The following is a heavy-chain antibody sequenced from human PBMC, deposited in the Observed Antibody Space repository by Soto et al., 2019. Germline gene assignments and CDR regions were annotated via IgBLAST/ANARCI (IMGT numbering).Heavy chain of an antibody. CDR3: GRLEGLATISYYFDY. V-gene: IGHV4-31*03. J-gene: IGHJ4*02. CDR2: IYYSGST. Sequence: PSETLSLTCTVSGGSISSGGYYWSWIRHHPGKGLEWIGYIYYSGSTYYNPSLKSRVTISVDTSKNQFSLKLMSLSAADTAVYYCGRLEGLATISYYFDYWGQGALVTVSS. CDR1: GGSISSGGYY. D-gene: IGHD3-9*01.